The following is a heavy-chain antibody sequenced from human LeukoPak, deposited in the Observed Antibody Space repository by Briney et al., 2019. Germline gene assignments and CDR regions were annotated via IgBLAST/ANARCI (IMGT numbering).Heavy chain of an antibody. D-gene: IGHD3-10*01. Sequence: GGSLRLSCAASGFTFSSYWMHWVRQAPGKGLVWVSRINSDGSSTSYADSVKGRFTISRDNAKNTLYLQMNSLRAEDTAVYYCARETYYGSGSYAWDYWGQGTLVTVSS. CDR3: ARETYYGSGSYAWDY. V-gene: IGHV3-74*01. J-gene: IGHJ4*02. CDR1: GFTFSSYW. CDR2: INSDGSST.